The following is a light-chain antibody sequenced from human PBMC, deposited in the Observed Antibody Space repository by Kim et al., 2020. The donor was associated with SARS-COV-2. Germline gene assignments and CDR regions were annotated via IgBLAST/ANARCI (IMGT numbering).Light chain of an antibody. CDR1: QGISSY. CDR3: QQYYSYLGT. Sequence: ASTGDRVTITCRASQGISSYLAWDQQKPGKAPKLLIYAASTLQSGVPSRFSGSGSGTDFTLTSSCLQSEDFATYYCQQYYSYLGTFGQGTKVDIK. CDR2: AAS. J-gene: IGKJ1*01. V-gene: IGKV1-8*01.